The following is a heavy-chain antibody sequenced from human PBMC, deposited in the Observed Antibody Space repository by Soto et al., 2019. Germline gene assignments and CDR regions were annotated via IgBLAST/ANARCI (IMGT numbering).Heavy chain of an antibody. CDR1: GDSLNSGAYY. Sequence: QVQLQESGPGLVKPSETLSLTCNVSGDSLNSGAYYWTWILQSPGRGLEWIGNIYHTGSTNYNPCLRSSLTISLDTSKNHFSLTPTSVHSVETGVYYCAGSGGGNGYSHWGQGTLVTVSS. CDR3: AGSGGGNGYSH. D-gene: IGHD2-15*01. J-gene: IGHJ4*02. V-gene: IGHV4-61*03. CDR2: IYHTGST.